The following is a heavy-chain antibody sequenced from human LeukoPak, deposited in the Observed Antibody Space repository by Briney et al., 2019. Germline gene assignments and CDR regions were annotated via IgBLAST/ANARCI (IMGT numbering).Heavy chain of an antibody. J-gene: IGHJ4*02. CDR3: ARGIAAAGTPY. Sequence: GGTLRLSCAASGFTFSSYGMHWVRQAPGEGLEWVAVISYDGSNKYYADSVKGRFTISRDNSKNTLYLQMNSLRAEDTAVYYCARGIAAAGTPYWGQGTLVTVSS. V-gene: IGHV3-30*03. CDR1: GFTFSSYG. CDR2: ISYDGSNK. D-gene: IGHD6-13*01.